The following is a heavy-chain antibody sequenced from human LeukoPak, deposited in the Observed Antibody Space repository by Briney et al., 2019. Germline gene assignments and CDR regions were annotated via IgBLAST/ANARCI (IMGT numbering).Heavy chain of an antibody. CDR2: ISYDGSNK. CDR3: ASPSTAMASNYYFDY. D-gene: IGHD5-18*01. J-gene: IGHJ4*02. Sequence: GGSLRLSCAASGFTFSSYAMHWVRQAPGKGLEWVAVISYDGSNKFYADSVKGRFTVSRDNSKNTLYLQLNSLRAEDTAVYYCASPSTAMASNYYFDYWSQGTLVTVSS. V-gene: IGHV3-30-3*01. CDR1: GFTFSSYA.